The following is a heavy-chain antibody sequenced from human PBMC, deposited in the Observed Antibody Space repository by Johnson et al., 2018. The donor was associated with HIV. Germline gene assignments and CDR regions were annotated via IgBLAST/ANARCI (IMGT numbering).Heavy chain of an antibody. J-gene: IGHJ3*02. D-gene: IGHD3-16*01. Sequence: QEQLVESGGGVVRPGGSLRLSCAASGFTFSSYAMHWVRQAPGKGLEWVAVISYDGSNKYYADSVKGRFTISRDTSKKMLYLQMNSLRVDDTAVYYCAKTGGGAALDIWGQGTMVTVSS. CDR3: AKTGGGAALDI. CDR1: GFTFSSYA. V-gene: IGHV3-30*04. CDR2: ISYDGSNK.